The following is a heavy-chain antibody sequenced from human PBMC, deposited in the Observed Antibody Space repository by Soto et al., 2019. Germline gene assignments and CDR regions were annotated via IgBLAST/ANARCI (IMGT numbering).Heavy chain of an antibody. V-gene: IGHV3-13*05. D-gene: IGHD2-2*01. CDR2: IGAADDL. CDR1: GFFFNNYD. Sequence: VGSLRLSCVGSGFFFNNYDMHWVRQVRGKGLEWVSAIGAADDLYYSASVKGRFIVSRDNAQKSLYLQMNNLRAADTAVYYCARAYTGQLPRRGDYYYALDVWGRGTTVTVSS. CDR3: ARAYTGQLPRRGDYYYALDV. J-gene: IGHJ6*02.